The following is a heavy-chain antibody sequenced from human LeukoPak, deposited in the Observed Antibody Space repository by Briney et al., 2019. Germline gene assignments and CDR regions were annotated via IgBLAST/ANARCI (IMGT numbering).Heavy chain of an antibody. V-gene: IGHV3-21*01. Sequence: GGSLALSCAASGFTFSNYPMDWVRQAPGKGLEWVSYISSSSTYIYYADSVKGRFTISRDNAKNSLYLQMNSLRAEDTAVYYCARDMTTERFDNWCQGTLMNVSS. CDR3: ARDMTTERFDN. CDR1: GFTFSNYP. D-gene: IGHD4-17*01. CDR2: ISSSSTYI. J-gene: IGHJ4*01.